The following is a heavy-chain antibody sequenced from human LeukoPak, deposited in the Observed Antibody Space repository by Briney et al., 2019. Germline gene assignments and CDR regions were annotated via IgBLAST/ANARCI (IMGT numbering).Heavy chain of an antibody. CDR3: ARGTYIATHYYYYMDV. Sequence: SETLSLTCTVSGGSISSYYWSWLRQPPGKGLEWIGHIYYSGSTNYNPSLKSRVTISVDTSKNQFSLKLSSVTAADTAVYYCARGTYIATHYYYYMDVWGKGTTVTISS. CDR2: IYYSGST. D-gene: IGHD6-13*01. V-gene: IGHV4-59*01. J-gene: IGHJ6*03. CDR1: GGSISSYY.